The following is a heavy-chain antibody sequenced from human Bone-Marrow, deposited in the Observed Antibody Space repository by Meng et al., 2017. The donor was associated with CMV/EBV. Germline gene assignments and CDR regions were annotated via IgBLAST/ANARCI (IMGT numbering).Heavy chain of an antibody. V-gene: IGHV1-8*01. CDR2: MNPNSGNT. CDR3: ARWTYYDFWSGYGGSDY. CDR1: GYTFTSYD. Sequence: ASVKVSCKASGYTFTSYDINWVRQATGQGLEWMGWMNPNSGNTGYAQKFQGRVTMTRNTSISTAYMELSSLRSEDTAVYYCARWTYYDFWSGYGGSDYWGQGTTVTVSS. J-gene: IGHJ4*02. D-gene: IGHD3-3*01.